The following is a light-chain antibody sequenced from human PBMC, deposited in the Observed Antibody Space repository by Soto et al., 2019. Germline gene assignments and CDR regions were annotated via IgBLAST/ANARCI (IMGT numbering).Light chain of an antibody. V-gene: IGLV3-21*02. CDR3: QVWDSSSDHYV. CDR1: NIGSKS. CDR2: DDD. Sequence: SYELTQPPSLSVAPGHTATITCGGRNIGSKSVHWYHQKPGQAPVLVVYDDDDRPSGIPERISGSNSGNTATLTISRVEAGDEADYYCQVWDSSSDHYVFGTGTKVTVL. J-gene: IGLJ1*01.